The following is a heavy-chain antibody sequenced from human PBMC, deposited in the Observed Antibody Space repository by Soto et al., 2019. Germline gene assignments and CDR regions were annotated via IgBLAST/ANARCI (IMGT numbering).Heavy chain of an antibody. CDR1: GYTFTSYD. Sequence: ASVKVSCKASGYTFTSYDINWVRQATGQGLEWMGWMNPNSGNTGYAQKFQGRVTMTRNTSISTAYMELSSLRSEDTAVYYCARGLGFRSYVWGSYRKYYFDYWGQGTLVTVSS. CDR2: MNPNSGNT. CDR3: ARGLGFRSYVWGSYRKYYFDY. J-gene: IGHJ4*02. D-gene: IGHD3-16*02. V-gene: IGHV1-8*01.